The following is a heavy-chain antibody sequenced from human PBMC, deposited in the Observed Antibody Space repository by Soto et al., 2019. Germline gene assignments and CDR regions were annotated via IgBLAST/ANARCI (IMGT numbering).Heavy chain of an antibody. CDR3: AKDWGSSGWFNWFDP. V-gene: IGHV3-30*18. J-gene: IGHJ5*02. CDR1: GFTLSNTG. CDR2: ISHDGSNT. Sequence: QPGGSVRLACVASGFTLSNTGVDWVRQAPGKGLEWVAMISHDGSNTYYGDSVKGRFTISRDNSWNTLYLQMDSLRPEDTSVYYCAKDWGSSGWFNWFDPWGQGTLVTVSS. D-gene: IGHD6-19*01.